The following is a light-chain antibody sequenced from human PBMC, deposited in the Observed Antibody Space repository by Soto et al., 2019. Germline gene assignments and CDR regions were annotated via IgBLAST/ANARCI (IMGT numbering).Light chain of an antibody. CDR1: QGISNY. Sequence: IQMTQSPSSLSASVGARVTITCRASQGISNYLAWYQQKPGKVPKLLIYAASTLQAGVPSRFSGSGSGTDFTLTISSLQPEAVATYYCQKYNSAPPTVGQGTKVEIK. CDR2: AAS. CDR3: QKYNSAPPT. V-gene: IGKV1-27*01. J-gene: IGKJ1*01.